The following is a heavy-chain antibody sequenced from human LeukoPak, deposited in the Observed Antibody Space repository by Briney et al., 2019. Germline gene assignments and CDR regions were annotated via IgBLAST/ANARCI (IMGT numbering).Heavy chain of an antibody. D-gene: IGHD2-21*02. CDR3: AKVSCGGNCFYAFDV. Sequence: HSGGSLRLSCATSGFTFSSYGLNWVRQAPGKGLEWVAGISASSGNTFYADSVKGRFTISRDSSKSTLFLQMSSLRAEATAVYYCAKVSCGGNCFYAFDVWGRGTMVAVSS. V-gene: IGHV3-23*01. J-gene: IGHJ3*01. CDR2: ISASSGNT. CDR1: GFTFSSYG.